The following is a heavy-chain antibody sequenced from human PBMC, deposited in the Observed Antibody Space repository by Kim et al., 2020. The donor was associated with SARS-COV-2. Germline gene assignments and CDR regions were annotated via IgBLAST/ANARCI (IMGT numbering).Heavy chain of an antibody. D-gene: IGHD4-4*01. CDR3: ASQRGYSNPRGGYYYYMDV. CDR1: GGSFSGYY. Sequence: SETLSLTCAVYGGSFSGYYWSWIRQPPGKGLEWIGEINHSGSTNYNPSLKSRVTISVDTSKNQFSLKLSSVTAADTAVYYCASQRGYSNPRGGYYYYMDV. J-gene: IGHJ6*03. V-gene: IGHV4-34*01. CDR2: INHSGST.